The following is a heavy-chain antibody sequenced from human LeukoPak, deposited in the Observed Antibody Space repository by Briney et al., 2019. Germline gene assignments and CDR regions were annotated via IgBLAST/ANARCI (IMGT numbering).Heavy chain of an antibody. Sequence: SVNVSCKASGYTFTGYYMHWVRQAPGQGLEWMGWVNPNSGDTNYAQKFQGRLTLSRDTSTSTVYMELSSLSSEDTAVYYCARDEGPPRYNWNYGGPDFWGQGTLVSVLS. D-gene: IGHD1-7*01. CDR1: GYTFTGYY. CDR2: VNPNSGDT. CDR3: ARDEGPPRYNWNYGGPDF. V-gene: IGHV1-2*02. J-gene: IGHJ4*01.